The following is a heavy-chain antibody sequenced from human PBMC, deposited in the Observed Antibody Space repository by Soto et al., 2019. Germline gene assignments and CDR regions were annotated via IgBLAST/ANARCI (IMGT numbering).Heavy chain of an antibody. J-gene: IGHJ4*02. Sequence: SETLSLTCAVYGVSFSGYYWSWSRQPPGKGLEWIGEINHSGSTNYNPSLKSRVTISVDTSKNQFSLKLSSVTAADTAVYYCARRYCSGGSCYSSGLGLFDYWGQGTLVTVSS. D-gene: IGHD2-15*01. CDR2: INHSGST. CDR3: ARRYCSGGSCYSSGLGLFDY. V-gene: IGHV4-34*01. CDR1: GVSFSGYY.